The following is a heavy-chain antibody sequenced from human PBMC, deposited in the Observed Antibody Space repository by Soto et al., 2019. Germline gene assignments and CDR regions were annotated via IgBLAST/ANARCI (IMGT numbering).Heavy chain of an antibody. CDR3: ARVISLNYDILTGYFDY. CDR1: GFTFSSYW. J-gene: IGHJ4*02. D-gene: IGHD3-9*01. CDR2: IKQDGSEK. V-gene: IGHV3-7*03. Sequence: GESLKISCAASGFTFSSYWMSWVRQAPGKGLEWVSNIKQDGSEKYYVDSVKGRFTISRDNAKNSLYLQMNSLRAEDTAVYYCARVISLNYDILTGYFDYWGQGTLVTVSS.